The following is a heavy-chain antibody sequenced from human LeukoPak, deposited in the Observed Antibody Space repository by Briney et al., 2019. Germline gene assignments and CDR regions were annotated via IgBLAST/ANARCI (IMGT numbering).Heavy chain of an antibody. D-gene: IGHD3-10*01. V-gene: IGHV1-2*02. Sequence: ASVKVSCKTSGYTFSGCYTHWVRQAPGQGLEWMGWISPNSDGTTYAQKFQGRVTMTRDTSISTAYMELSRLRSDDTAVYYCAREAYASGSFRTDYYYMDVWGKGTTVTISS. CDR3: AREAYASGSFRTDYYYMDV. CDR2: ISPNSDGT. CDR1: GYTFSGCY. J-gene: IGHJ6*03.